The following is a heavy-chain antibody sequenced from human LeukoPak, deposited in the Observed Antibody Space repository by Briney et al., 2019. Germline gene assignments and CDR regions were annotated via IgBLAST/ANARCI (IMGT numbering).Heavy chain of an antibody. CDR2: IYTSGST. V-gene: IGHV4-4*07. Sequence: PSETLSLTCTVSGGSISSYHWSWIRQPAGKGLEWIGRIYTSGSTNYNPSLKSRVTMSVDTSKNQFSLKLSSVTAADTAVYYCARDHSSSHGLWFDPWGQGTLVTVSS. CDR1: GGSISSYH. D-gene: IGHD6-13*01. CDR3: ARDHSSSHGLWFDP. J-gene: IGHJ5*02.